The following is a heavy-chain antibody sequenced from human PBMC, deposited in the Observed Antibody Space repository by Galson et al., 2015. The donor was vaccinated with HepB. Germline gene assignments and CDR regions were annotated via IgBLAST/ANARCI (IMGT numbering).Heavy chain of an antibody. Sequence: SLRLSCAASGFTFSTYWMSWVRQAPGKGLEWVANIKEDGSEKYYVDSVRGRFTNSRDNAKNSLYLQLNSLRAEDTAVYYCARGRESSGYDHDYWGQGTLVTVSS. CDR2: IKEDGSEK. CDR1: GFTFSTYW. CDR3: ARGRESSGYDHDY. D-gene: IGHD5-12*01. V-gene: IGHV3-7*02. J-gene: IGHJ4*02.